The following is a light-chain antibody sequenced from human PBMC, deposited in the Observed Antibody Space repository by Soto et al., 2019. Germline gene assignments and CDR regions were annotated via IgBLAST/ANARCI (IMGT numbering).Light chain of an antibody. Sequence: EIVLRHSLGTLSLSPGERATLSCRASQSVSSNYLAWYQKKRGQASRLLINGASSRATGILDRFSGSGSGTDFTLTFSRLEPEDFAGYFCQRYGNSPPNTFGQGTKVDIK. V-gene: IGKV3-20*01. CDR1: QSVSSNY. CDR2: GAS. J-gene: IGKJ2*01. CDR3: QRYGNSPPNT.